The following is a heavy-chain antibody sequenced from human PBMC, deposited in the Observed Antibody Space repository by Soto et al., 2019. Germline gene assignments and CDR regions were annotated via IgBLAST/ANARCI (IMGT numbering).Heavy chain of an antibody. V-gene: IGHV3-13*01. CDR3: ARSIAAAGNPFYYYYGMDV. J-gene: IGHJ6*02. D-gene: IGHD6-13*01. Sequence: GGSLRLSCAASGFTFSSYDMHWVRQATGKGLEWVSAIGTAGDTYYPGSVKGRFTISRENAKNSLYLQMNSLRAGDTAVYYCARSIAAAGNPFYYYYGMDVWGQGTTVTVSS. CDR1: GFTFSSYD. CDR2: IGTAGDT.